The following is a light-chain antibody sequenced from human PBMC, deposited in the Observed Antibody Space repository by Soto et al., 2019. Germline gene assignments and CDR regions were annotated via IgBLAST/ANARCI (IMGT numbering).Light chain of an antibody. CDR1: SSGVGSYNL. Sequence: QSVRTQPASVSGSPGQSITISCTGTSSGVGSYNLVSWYQQHPGKAPKLMIYEGNKRPSGVSNRFSGSKSGNTASLTISGLQAEDEADYYCCSYAGSSTYVFGTGTKLTVL. CDR3: CSYAGSSTYV. CDR2: EGN. J-gene: IGLJ1*01. V-gene: IGLV2-23*01.